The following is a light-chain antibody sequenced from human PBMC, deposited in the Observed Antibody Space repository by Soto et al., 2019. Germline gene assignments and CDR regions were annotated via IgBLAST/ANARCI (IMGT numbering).Light chain of an antibody. CDR1: QSVSSGY. CDR3: QHYDSSPPAYT. Sequence: EIVLTQSPGTLSLSPGERATLSCRASQSVSSGYLAWYQQKPGQAPRLLIYGASTRATGIPDRFSGSGSGTVFTLTISRLEPEDFAVYYCQHYDSSPPAYTFGQGTKLEIK. J-gene: IGKJ2*01. V-gene: IGKV3-20*01. CDR2: GAS.